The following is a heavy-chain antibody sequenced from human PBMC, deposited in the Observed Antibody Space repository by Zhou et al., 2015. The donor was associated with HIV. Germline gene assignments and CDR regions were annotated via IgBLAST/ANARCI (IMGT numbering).Heavy chain of an antibody. D-gene: IGHD3-9*01. CDR3: ARRSRLAYARFDY. CDR1: EYTFTSYD. V-gene: IGHV1-8*01. CDR2: MNPNSGNR. J-gene: IGHJ4*02. Sequence: VQLVQSGAEVKKPGASVKVSCKASEYTFTSYDINWVRQATGQGLEWMGWMNPNSGNRGYAQKFQGRVTMTRNTSISTAYMELSSLRSEDTAVYYCARRSRLAYARFDYWGQGTLVTVSS.